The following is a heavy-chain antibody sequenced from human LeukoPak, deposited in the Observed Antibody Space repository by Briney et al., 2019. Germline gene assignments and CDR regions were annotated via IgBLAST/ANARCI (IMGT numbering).Heavy chain of an antibody. J-gene: IGHJ4*02. CDR2: ISGSGDNT. CDR3: AKAESPPPDWFGY. D-gene: IGHD3-9*01. CDR1: GFTFSSSA. Sequence: GGSLRLSCAASGFTFSSSAMSWVRQAPGKGLEWVSGISGSGDNTYYADSVKGRFTISRDNSKNTLYLQMNSLRAEDTAVYYCAKAESPPPDWFGYWGQGTLVTVSS. V-gene: IGHV3-23*01.